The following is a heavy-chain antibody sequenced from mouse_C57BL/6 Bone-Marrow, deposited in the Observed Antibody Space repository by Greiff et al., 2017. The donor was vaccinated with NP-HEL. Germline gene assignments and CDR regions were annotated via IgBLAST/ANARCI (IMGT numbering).Heavy chain of an antibody. Sequence: EVQVVESGGGLVKPGGSLKLSCAASGFTFSSYAMSWVRQTPEKRLEWVATISDGGSYTYYPDNVKGRFTISRDNAKNNLYLQMSHLKSEDTAMYYCARDFYDGRGYYFDYWGQGTTLTVSS. CDR1: GFTFSSYA. D-gene: IGHD2-3*01. CDR2: ISDGGSYT. J-gene: IGHJ2*01. V-gene: IGHV5-4*01. CDR3: ARDFYDGRGYYFDY.